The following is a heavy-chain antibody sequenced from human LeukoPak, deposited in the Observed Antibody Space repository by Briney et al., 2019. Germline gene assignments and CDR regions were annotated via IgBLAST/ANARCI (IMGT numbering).Heavy chain of an antibody. CDR3: ATGPIAAAGTGYFDL. Sequence: GASVKVSCKVSGYTLTELSMHWVRQAPGKGLEWMGGFDPEDGETIYAQKIQGRVTMTEDTSTDTAYMELSSLRSEDTAVYYCATGPIAAAGTGYFDLWGRGTLVTVSS. V-gene: IGHV1-24*01. D-gene: IGHD6-13*01. CDR1: GYTLTELS. J-gene: IGHJ2*01. CDR2: FDPEDGET.